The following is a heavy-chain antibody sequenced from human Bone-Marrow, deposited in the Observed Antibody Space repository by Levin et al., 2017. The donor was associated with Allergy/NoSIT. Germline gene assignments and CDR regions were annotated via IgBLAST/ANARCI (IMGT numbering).Heavy chain of an antibody. J-gene: IGHJ6*04. D-gene: IGHD5-12*01. CDR1: GGSFSGYY. CDR2: ISQSGNT. CDR3: ARRGYSGYMDV. Sequence: SETLSLTCAVYGGSFSGYYWNWIRQPPGKGLEWIGEISQSGNTNYNASHKRRLTITVDTSKHQFSLTLSSVTAADTAVYYCARRGYSGYMDVWGKGTTVTVRS. V-gene: IGHV4-34*01.